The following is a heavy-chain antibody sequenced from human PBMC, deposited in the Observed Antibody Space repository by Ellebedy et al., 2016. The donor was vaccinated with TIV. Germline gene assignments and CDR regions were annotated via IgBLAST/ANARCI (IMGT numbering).Heavy chain of an antibody. J-gene: IGHJ4*02. V-gene: IGHV1-69*13. CDR1: GGTFSSYA. Sequence: SVKVSXXASGGTFSSYAISWVRQAPGQGLEWMGGIIPIFGTANYAQKFQGRVTITADESTSTAYMELSSRRSEDTAVYYCASGGTAMVNGYWGQGTLVTVSS. CDR2: IIPIFGTA. CDR3: ASGGTAMVNGY. D-gene: IGHD5-18*01.